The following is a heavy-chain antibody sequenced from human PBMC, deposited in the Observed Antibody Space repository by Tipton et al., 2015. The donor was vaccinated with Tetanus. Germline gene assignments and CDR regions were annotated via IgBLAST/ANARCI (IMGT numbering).Heavy chain of an antibody. CDR3: ARKLADYNGGGMDV. V-gene: IGHV4-59*01. CDR1: GGSITPYY. J-gene: IGHJ6*02. D-gene: IGHD5-12*01. CDR2: IFYGGAT. Sequence: GLVKPSETLSLTCSVSGGSITPYYWTWIRQPPGKGLEWIGYIFYGGATNYNPSLGSRLTISVDTSKNQFSLVLTSVTAADTAVYFCARKLADYNGGGMDVWGPGTTVTVSS.